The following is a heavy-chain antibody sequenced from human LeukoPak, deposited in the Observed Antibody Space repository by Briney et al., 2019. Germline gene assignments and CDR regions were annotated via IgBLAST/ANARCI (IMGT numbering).Heavy chain of an antibody. D-gene: IGHD2-15*01. CDR3: ARERMNAFDI. V-gene: IGHV1-69*13. J-gene: IGHJ3*02. CDR2: IIPIFGTA. CDR1: GGTFSSYA. Sequence: ASVKVSCKASGGTFSSYAISWVRQAPGQGLEWMGGIIPIFGTANYAQKFQGRVTITADESMSTAYMELSSLRSEDTAVYYCARERMNAFDIWGQGTMVTVSS.